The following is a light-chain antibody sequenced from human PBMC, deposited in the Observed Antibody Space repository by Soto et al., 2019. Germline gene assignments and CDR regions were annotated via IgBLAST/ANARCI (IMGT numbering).Light chain of an antibody. CDR2: AAS. CDR1: QDISSW. J-gene: IGKJ5*01. Sequence: DLPMTQSPSSVSASVGDRVTITCRASQDISSWLVWYQQKPGQAPKVLIFAASSLQSGVPSRFSGSGSGTDFTLTINRLQPEDFATYYCQQNNSLPITCGQGTRLEIK. V-gene: IGKV1D-12*01. CDR3: QQNNSLPIT.